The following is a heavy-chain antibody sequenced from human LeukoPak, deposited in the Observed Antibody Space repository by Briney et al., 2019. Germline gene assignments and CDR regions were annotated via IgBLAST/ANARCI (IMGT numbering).Heavy chain of an antibody. Sequence: SETLSLTCIVSADSISNYWWNWIRLPAGKGLEWIGRIKTRGGNNYNPSLRSRVTMSLDTSKNQFSLQLTSETAADTAVYYCARFPSFYDLSGAANAFDIWGQGTMVIVSS. D-gene: IGHD2-15*01. V-gene: IGHV4-4*07. J-gene: IGHJ3*02. CDR3: ARFPSFYDLSGAANAFDI. CDR2: IKTRGGN. CDR1: ADSISNYW.